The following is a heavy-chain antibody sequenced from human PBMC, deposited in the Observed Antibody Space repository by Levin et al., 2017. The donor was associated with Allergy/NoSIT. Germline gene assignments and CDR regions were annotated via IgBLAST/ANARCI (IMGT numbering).Heavy chain of an antibody. CDR3: ARAKFRVDFIDY. Sequence: PSETLSLTCTVSGGSISSYYWSWIRQPPGKGLEWIGYIYYSGSTNYNPSLKSRVTISVDTSKNQFSLKLSSVTAADTAVYYCARAKFRVDFIDYWGQGTLVTVSS. V-gene: IGHV4-59*01. CDR2: IYYSGST. CDR1: GGSISSYY. D-gene: IGHD3-3*01. J-gene: IGHJ4*02.